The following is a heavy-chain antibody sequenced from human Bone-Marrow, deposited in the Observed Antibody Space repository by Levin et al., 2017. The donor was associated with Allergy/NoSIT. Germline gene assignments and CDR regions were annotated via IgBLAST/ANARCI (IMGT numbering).Heavy chain of an antibody. V-gene: IGHV4-30-4*01. Sequence: SQTLSLTCTVSCGSMNSGTYDWSWIRQLPGKGLEYIASVYSSGNTNYNPSLKTLATVSLDTSQHQFSLKLSSVTAADTAVYYCARHHDDFLTGYSYYFAYWGQGILVTVSS. CDR3: ARHHDDFLTGYSYYFAY. J-gene: IGHJ4*02. CDR1: CGSMNSGTYD. CDR2: VYSSGNT. D-gene: IGHD3-9*01.